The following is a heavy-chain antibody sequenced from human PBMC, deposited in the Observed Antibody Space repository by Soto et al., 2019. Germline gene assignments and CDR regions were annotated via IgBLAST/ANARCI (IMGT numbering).Heavy chain of an antibody. V-gene: IGHV3-23*01. CDR1: GFTFNTFA. CDR2: ISGSGRTI. Sequence: EVHLLDSGGGLVQPGGSLRLSCEASGFTFNTFAMFAMSWVRQAPGKGLEWVSGISGSGRTIDYADSVKGRFIISRDNSKNTLFLQMNSLRVEDTVVYYCVKMSGMQTAEYFFGSWGQGTQVTVSS. D-gene: IGHD2-21*02. CDR3: VKMSGMQTAEYFFGS. J-gene: IGHJ4*02.